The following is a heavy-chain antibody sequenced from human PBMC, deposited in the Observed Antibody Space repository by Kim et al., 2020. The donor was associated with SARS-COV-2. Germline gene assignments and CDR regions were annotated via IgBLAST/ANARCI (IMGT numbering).Heavy chain of an antibody. J-gene: IGHJ5*02. D-gene: IGHD3-10*01. V-gene: IGHV1-3*01. CDR3: ARESSGSYIWLDP. Sequence: YAQNLQGRVTFTRDTSATTADMELTSLTFKDTAVYYCARESSGSYIWLDPWGQGTLVTVSS.